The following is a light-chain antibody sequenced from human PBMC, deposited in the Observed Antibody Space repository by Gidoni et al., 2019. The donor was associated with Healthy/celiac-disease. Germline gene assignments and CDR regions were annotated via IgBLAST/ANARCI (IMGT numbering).Light chain of an antibody. CDR1: QSISSW. CDR2: KAS. V-gene: IGKV1-5*03. Sequence: DIQMTQYPSTLSASVGDRVTITCRASQSISSWLAWYQQKPGKAPKLLIYKASSLESGVPSRFNGSGSGTEFTLTISSLQPDEFATYYCQQYNSYLFTFGPGTKVNIK. J-gene: IGKJ3*01. CDR3: QQYNSYLFT.